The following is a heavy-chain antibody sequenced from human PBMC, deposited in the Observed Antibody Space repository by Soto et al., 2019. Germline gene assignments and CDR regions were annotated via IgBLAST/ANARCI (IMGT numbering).Heavy chain of an antibody. D-gene: IGHD3-10*01. CDR2: IYYSGST. CDR1: GGSISSSSYY. V-gene: IGHV4-39*01. CDR3: ATTYYFGSGSAY. Sequence: QLQLQESGPGLVKPSETLSLTCTVSGGSISSSSYYWGWIRQSPGKGLEWIGSIYYSGSTYYNPSLKSRVTISVDTSKNQFSLQLSSVTAADTAVYYCATTYYFGSGSAYWGQGTLVTVSS. J-gene: IGHJ4*02.